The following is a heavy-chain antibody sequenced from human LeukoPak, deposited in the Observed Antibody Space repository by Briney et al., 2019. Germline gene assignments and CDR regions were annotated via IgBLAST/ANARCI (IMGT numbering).Heavy chain of an antibody. CDR2: IIPIFGTA. J-gene: IGHJ2*01. V-gene: IGHV1-69*01. D-gene: IGHD1-26*01. Sequence: KISCKGSGYSFTSYWIGWVRQAPGQGLEWMGGIIPIFGTANYAQKFQGRVTITADESTSTAYMELSSLRSEDTAVYYCARDQVGTNWYFDLWGRGTLVTVSS. CDR3: ARDQVGTNWYFDL. CDR1: GYSFTSYW.